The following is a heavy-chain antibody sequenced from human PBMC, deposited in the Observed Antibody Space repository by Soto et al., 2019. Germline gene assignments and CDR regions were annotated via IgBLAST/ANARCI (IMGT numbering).Heavy chain of an antibody. CDR3: AGGRDYDD. CDR2: IAHDGHT. V-gene: IGHV4-4*01. Sequence: XETLSLPCDVSGGSITTSVLWTWVRQFPGSGLEWIGEIAHDGHTNYNPSLSGRVTMSVDLSNSQFSLNVASVNAADTAVYFCAGGRDYDDWGQGTLVTVSS. J-gene: IGHJ4*02. CDR1: GGSITTSVL. D-gene: IGHD1-26*01.